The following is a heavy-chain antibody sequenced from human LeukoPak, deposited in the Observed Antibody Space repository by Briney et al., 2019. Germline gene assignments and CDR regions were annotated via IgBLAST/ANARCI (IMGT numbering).Heavy chain of an antibody. CDR1: GYTFTSYY. CDR2: INPSGGST. V-gene: IGHV1-46*01. Sequence: ASVKVSCKASGYTFTSYYMHWVRQAPGQGLEWMGIINPSGGSTSYAQKFQGRVTITADESTSTAYMELSSLRSEDTAVYYCATRLRYFDYWGQGTLVTVSS. D-gene: IGHD1-14*01. CDR3: ATRLRYFDY. J-gene: IGHJ4*02.